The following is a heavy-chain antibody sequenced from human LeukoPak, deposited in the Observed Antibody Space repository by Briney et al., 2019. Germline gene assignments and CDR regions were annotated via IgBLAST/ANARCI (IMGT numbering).Heavy chain of an antibody. V-gene: IGHV4-59*08. J-gene: IGHJ3*02. D-gene: IGHD3-3*01. Sequence: SGTLSLTCTVSGDSISSYYWTWIRQPPGKGLGWIGYIFHSGTTSYNPSLKSRVTISIDTSNNQFSLKLNSVTAADTAVYYCARHGAVAISYSFDIWGQGTMVTVSS. CDR1: GDSISSYY. CDR3: ARHGAVAISYSFDI. CDR2: IFHSGTT.